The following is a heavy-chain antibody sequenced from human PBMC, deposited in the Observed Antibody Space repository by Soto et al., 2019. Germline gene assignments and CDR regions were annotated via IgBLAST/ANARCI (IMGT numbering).Heavy chain of an antibody. Sequence: SGPTLVKPTQTLTLTCTFSGFSLSTSGLDVGWIRQPPGKALEWLALIYWDDDQRYSPSLKNRLAITKDTSKNQVVLTMTNMDPVDTATYFCALSTMTARPFDYWGQGTLVTVSS. V-gene: IGHV2-5*02. J-gene: IGHJ4*02. D-gene: IGHD4-17*01. CDR3: ALSTMTARPFDY. CDR1: GFSLSTSGLD. CDR2: IYWDDDQ.